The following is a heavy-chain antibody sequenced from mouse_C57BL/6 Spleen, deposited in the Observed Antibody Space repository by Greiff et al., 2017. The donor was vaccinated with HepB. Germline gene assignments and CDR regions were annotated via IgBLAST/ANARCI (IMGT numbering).Heavy chain of an antibody. D-gene: IGHD2-1*01. CDR3: ANYYGNYGGWFAY. Sequence: EVQGVESGGGLVKPGGSLKLSCAASGFTFSDYGMHWVRQAPEKGLEWVAYISSGSSTIYYADTVKGRFTISRDNAKNTLFLQMTSLRSEDTAMYYGANYYGNYGGWFAYWGQGTLVTVSA. CDR1: GFTFSDYG. CDR2: ISSGSSTI. J-gene: IGHJ3*01. V-gene: IGHV5-17*01.